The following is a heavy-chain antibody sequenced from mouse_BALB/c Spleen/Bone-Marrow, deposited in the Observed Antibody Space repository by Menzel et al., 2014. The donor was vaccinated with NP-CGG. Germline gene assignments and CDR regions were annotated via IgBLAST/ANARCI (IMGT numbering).Heavy chain of an antibody. CDR2: IHYSGST. CDR1: GYSITSGYS. D-gene: IGHD1-1*01. Sequence: DVQLQESGPDLVKPSQSLSLTCTVTGYSITSGYSWHWIRQFSGNKLEWMGYIHYSGSTYYNPSLKSRISITRDTSKNQFFLQLNSVTTEDTATYYCARRGSSSYWYFDVWGAGTTVTVSS. J-gene: IGHJ1*01. CDR3: ARRGSSSYWYFDV. V-gene: IGHV3-1*02.